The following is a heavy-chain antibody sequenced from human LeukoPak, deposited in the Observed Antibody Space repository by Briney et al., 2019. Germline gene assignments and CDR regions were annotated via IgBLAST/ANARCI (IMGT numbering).Heavy chain of an antibody. CDR1: GFTFSRHW. Sequence: GGSLRLSCAASGFTFSRHWMSWVRQAPGKGLEWVANIEQDGSEKYYLDSVKGRFTIFRDNAKSSMYLQMNSLRPEDTAVYYCARDYYGDYPFYFDSWGQGTLVTVSS. V-gene: IGHV3-7*01. CDR3: ARDYYGDYPFYFDS. J-gene: IGHJ4*02. D-gene: IGHD4-17*01. CDR2: IEQDGSEK.